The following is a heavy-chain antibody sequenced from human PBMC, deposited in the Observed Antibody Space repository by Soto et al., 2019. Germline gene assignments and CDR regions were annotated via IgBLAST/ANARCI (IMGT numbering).Heavy chain of an antibody. CDR3: ARVNYDYVWGSLQVYYFDY. D-gene: IGHD3-16*01. J-gene: IGHJ4*02. V-gene: IGHV4-61*01. Sequence: SETLSLTCTVSGGSVSSGSYYWSWIRQPPGKGLEWIGYIYYSGSTNYNPSLKSRVTISVDTSKNQFSLKLSSVTAADTAVYYCARVNYDYVWGSLQVYYFDYWGRGTLVTVSS. CDR2: IYYSGST. CDR1: GGSVSSGSYY.